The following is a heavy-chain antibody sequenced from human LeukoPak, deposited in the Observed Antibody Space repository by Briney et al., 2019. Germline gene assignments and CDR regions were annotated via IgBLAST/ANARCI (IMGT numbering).Heavy chain of an antibody. Sequence: GASVKVSCKASGYTFTSYDINWVRQAPGQGLEWMGGIIPIFGTANYAQKFQGRVTITADESTSTAYMELSSLRSEDTAVYYCARDIAARPRGLDMDVWGKGTTVTVSS. CDR2: IIPIFGTA. CDR3: ARDIAARPRGLDMDV. CDR1: GYTFTSYD. D-gene: IGHD6-6*01. J-gene: IGHJ6*03. V-gene: IGHV1-69*13.